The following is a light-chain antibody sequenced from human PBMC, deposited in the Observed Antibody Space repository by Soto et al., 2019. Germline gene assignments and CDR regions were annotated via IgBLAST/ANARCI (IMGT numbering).Light chain of an antibody. CDR1: SSDVGSYNL. CDR3: CSFVGSSSSVV. Sequence: QSVLTHPASVSGSPGQSITISCTRTSSDVGSYNLVSWYQQHPGKAPKLINFEGSERPSGVSNRFSGSKSGNTTSLTISGLQAEDEADYYCCSFVGSSSSVVFGGGTKVTVL. CDR2: EGS. V-gene: IGLV2-23*01. J-gene: IGLJ2*01.